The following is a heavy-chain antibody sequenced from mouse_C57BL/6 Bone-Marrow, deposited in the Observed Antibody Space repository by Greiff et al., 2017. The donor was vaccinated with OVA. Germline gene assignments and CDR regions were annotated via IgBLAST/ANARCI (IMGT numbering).Heavy chain of an antibody. D-gene: IGHD1-1*02. Sequence: VQLQQSGPELVKPGASVKLSCKASGYSFTGYYMNWVKQSPEKSLEWIGEINPSTGGTTYNQKFKAKATLTVDKSSSTAYMQLKSLTSEDSAVYYCARGGKSPFAYWGQGTLVTVSA. V-gene: IGHV1-42*01. CDR2: INPSTGGT. CDR1: GYSFTGYY. J-gene: IGHJ3*01. CDR3: ARGGKSPFAY.